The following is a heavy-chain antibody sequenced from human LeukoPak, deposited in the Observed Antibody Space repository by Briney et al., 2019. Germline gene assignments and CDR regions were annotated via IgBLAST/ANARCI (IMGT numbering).Heavy chain of an antibody. V-gene: IGHV3-21*01. D-gene: IGHD3-22*01. Sequence: GGSLRLSCAASGFTFSSYSMNWVRQAPGKGLEWVSSISSSSSYIYYADSVKGRFTISRDNAKNSLYLQMDSLRAEDTAVYYCARGLRITMIVASYGMDVWGQGTTVTVSS. CDR3: ARGLRITMIVASYGMDV. J-gene: IGHJ6*02. CDR1: GFTFSSYS. CDR2: ISSSSSYI.